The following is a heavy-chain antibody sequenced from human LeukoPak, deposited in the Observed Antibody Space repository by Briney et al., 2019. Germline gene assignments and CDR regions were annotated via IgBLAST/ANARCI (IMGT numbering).Heavy chain of an antibody. V-gene: IGHV3-9*01. J-gene: IGHJ4*02. CDR3: AKAEVVAAPFDY. D-gene: IGHD2-15*01. CDR2: ISWNSGSI. Sequence: GGSLRLSCAASGFTFDDYAMHWVRQAPGKGLEWVSGISWNSGSIDYADSVKGRFTISRDNAKNSLYLQMNSLRAEDTALYYCAKAEVVAAPFDYWGQGTLVTVSS. CDR1: GFTFDDYA.